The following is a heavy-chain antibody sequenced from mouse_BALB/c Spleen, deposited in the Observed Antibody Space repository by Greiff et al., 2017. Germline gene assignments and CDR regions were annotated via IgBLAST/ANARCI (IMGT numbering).Heavy chain of an antibody. CDR3: ARSNYYGSSSAY. V-gene: IGHV1-87*01. D-gene: IGHD1-1*01. CDR2: IYPGDGDT. J-gene: IGHJ3*01. CDR1: GYTFTSYW. Sequence: QVQLKQSGAELARPGASVKLSCKASGYTFTSYWMQWVKQRPGQGLEWIGAIYPGDGDTRYTQKFKGKATLTADKSSSTAYMQLSSLASEDSAVYYCARSNYYGSSSAYWGQGTLVTVSA.